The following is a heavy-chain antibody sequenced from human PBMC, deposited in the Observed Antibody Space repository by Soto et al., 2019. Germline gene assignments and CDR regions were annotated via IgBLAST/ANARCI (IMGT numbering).Heavy chain of an antibody. V-gene: IGHV4-34*01. CDR2: INHVGNT. CDR3: ASGIRGVGALGAVAWFDP. CDR1: DWSFSGYY. J-gene: IGHJ5*02. Sequence: PSATLSLTCAISDWSFSGYYWSWIRQPPGKGLEWIGEINHVGNTNYNPSLKSRVTMSVDSSKKQFSLNLSSVTAADTAVYCCASGIRGVGALGAVAWFDPWGQGTPVTVYS. D-gene: IGHD3-10*01.